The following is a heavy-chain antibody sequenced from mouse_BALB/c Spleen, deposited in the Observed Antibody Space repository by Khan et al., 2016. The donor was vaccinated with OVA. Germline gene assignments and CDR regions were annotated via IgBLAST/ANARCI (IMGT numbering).Heavy chain of an antibody. J-gene: IGHJ3*01. Sequence: EVELVESGGGLVQPEGSRKLSCAASGFTFSDYGMAWVRQAPGKGPEWVAFISDLAYTIYYGDAVTGRFTISRENAKNTLYLEMSSLRSEDTAIYYCARGGGTAPFAYWGLGTLVTVSA. CDR3: ARGGGTAPFAY. CDR2: ISDLAYTI. CDR1: GFTFSDYG. D-gene: IGHD1-2*01. V-gene: IGHV5-15*02.